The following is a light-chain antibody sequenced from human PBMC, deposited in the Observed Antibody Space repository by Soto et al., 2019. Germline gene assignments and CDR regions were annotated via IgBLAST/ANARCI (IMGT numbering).Light chain of an antibody. CDR1: QLISTY. CDR2: ATS. V-gene: IGKV1-39*01. J-gene: IGKJ1*01. Sequence: DIQVTQSPSSLSASVGDRVTITCRANQLISTYLNWYQQKPGRAPKLLIYATSNLQSGVPSRFSGSASGTDFTLTISSLQPDDFATYYCQQYYDSPRTFGQGTKVDIK. CDR3: QQYYDSPRT.